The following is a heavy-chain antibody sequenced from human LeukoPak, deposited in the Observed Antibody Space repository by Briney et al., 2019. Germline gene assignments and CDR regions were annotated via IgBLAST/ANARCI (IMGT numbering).Heavy chain of an antibody. CDR2: IRKDGSNQ. Sequence: GGSLRLSCTASGFTFSCCDLHWVRQAPGKGLEWAASIRKDGSNQYYADSVKGRFTISRDNSKHTLYLQMDSLRAEDTAVYYCAKSQYPADDYWGQGALVTVAS. D-gene: IGHD2-2*01. J-gene: IGHJ4*02. CDR3: AKSQYPADDY. CDR1: GFTFSCCD. V-gene: IGHV3-30*02.